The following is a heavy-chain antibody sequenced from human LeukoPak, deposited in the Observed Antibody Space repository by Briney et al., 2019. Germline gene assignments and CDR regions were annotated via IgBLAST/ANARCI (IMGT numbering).Heavy chain of an antibody. CDR1: GYTFTSYY. CDR3: ARDFRGGYCSSTSCYPPYYYYMDV. J-gene: IGHJ6*03. D-gene: IGHD2-2*01. CDR2: INPSGGST. Sequence: GASVEVSCKASGYTFTSYYMHWVRQAPGQGLEWMGIINPSGGSTSYAQKFQGRVTMTRDMSTSTVYMELSRLRSEDTAVYYCARDFRGGYCSSTSCYPPYYYYMDVWGKGTTVTVSS. V-gene: IGHV1-46*01.